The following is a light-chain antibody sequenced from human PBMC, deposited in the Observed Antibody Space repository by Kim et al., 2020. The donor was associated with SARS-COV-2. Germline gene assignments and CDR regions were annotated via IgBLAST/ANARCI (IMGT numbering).Light chain of an antibody. CDR2: YNN. J-gene: IGLJ2*01. V-gene: IGLV3-21*04. CDR1: NIGSKS. CDR3: QVWDSNSDHWV. Sequence: APGETATITCGGKNIGSKSVHWYQQKPGQAPVLVIYYNNDRPSGIPERISGSNSGNSATLTISRVEAGDEADYYCQVWDSNSDHWVFGGGTQLTVL.